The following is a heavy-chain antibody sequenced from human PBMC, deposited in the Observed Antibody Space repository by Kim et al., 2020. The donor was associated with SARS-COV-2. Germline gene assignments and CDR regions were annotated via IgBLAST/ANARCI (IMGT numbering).Heavy chain of an antibody. CDR3: ARSGIAAAGDNWFDP. D-gene: IGHD6-13*01. J-gene: IGHJ5*02. V-gene: IGHV1-2*02. Sequence: QKFQGRVTMTRDTSISTAYMELSRLRSDDTAVYYCARSGIAAAGDNWFDPWGQGTLVTVSS.